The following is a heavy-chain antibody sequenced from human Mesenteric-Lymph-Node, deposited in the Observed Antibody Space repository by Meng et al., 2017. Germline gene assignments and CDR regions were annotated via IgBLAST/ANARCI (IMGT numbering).Heavy chain of an antibody. J-gene: IGHJ4*02. CDR3: ASSSADYGSGSYPFDY. Sequence: SVKVSCKASGGTFSSYTIHWVRQAPGQGLEWMGRITPMVSMTNYAQRFQGRVTITADKSTSTAYMEVSSLRSEDTAVYYCASSSADYGSGSYPFDYWGQGTLVTVSS. CDR1: GGTFSSYT. D-gene: IGHD3-10*01. CDR2: ITPMVSMT. V-gene: IGHV1-69*02.